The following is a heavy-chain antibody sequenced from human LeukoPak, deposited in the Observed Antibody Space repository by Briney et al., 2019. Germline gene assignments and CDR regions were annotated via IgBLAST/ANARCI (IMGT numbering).Heavy chain of an antibody. Sequence: GGSLRLSCAASGFTFSSYWMSWVRQAPGKGLEWVANIKQDGSEKYYVDSVKGRFTISRDNAKNSLYLQMNSLRAEDTAVYYCARATKPQKDNNDHAFDIWGQGTMVTVSS. CDR2: IKQDGSEK. CDR3: ARATKPQKDNNDHAFDI. V-gene: IGHV3-7*01. D-gene: IGHD1-1*01. J-gene: IGHJ3*02. CDR1: GFTFSSYW.